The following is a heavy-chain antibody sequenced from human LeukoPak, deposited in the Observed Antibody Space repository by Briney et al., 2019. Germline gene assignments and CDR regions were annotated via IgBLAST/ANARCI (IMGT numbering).Heavy chain of an antibody. CDR3: ATAEAVAEGMDV. CDR1: GYTLTELS. D-gene: IGHD6-19*01. Sequence: ASVKVSCKLSGYTLTELSMHWVRQAPGKGLEWMGGFDPEDGETIYAQKFQGRVTMTEDTSTDTAYMELSSLRSEDTAVYYCATAEAVAEGMDVWGQGTTVTVSS. CDR2: FDPEDGET. V-gene: IGHV1-24*01. J-gene: IGHJ6*02.